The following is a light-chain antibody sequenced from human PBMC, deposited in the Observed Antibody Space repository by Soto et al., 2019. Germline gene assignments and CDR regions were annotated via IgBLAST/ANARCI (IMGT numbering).Light chain of an antibody. CDR3: SSYTSSSTRV. CDR1: SSDVGGYNY. J-gene: IGLJ1*01. CDR2: DVS. Sequence: QSALTQPASVSGSPGQSITISCTGTSSDVGGYNYVSWYQQHPDKAPKLMIYDVSNLPSGVSNRFSGSKSGNTASLTISGLQADDEADYYCSSYTSSSTRVFGTGTKVTVL. V-gene: IGLV2-14*03.